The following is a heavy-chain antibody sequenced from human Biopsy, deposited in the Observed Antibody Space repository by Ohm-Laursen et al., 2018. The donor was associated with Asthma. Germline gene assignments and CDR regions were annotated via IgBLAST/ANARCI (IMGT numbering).Heavy chain of an antibody. D-gene: IGHD5-12*01. CDR3: ARGYSGADRIVYYYSGLDV. CDR2: LIPVLGTA. V-gene: IGHV1-69*01. CDR1: GDSLGSFINYA. J-gene: IGHJ6*02. Sequence: SSVKVSCKASGDSLGSFINYAISWVRQAPRQGLEWMGGLIPVLGTADYAPMFEGRVTITADESTSTAYLELTSLRFEDTAVYYCARGYSGADRIVYYYSGLDVWGQGTTVAVSS.